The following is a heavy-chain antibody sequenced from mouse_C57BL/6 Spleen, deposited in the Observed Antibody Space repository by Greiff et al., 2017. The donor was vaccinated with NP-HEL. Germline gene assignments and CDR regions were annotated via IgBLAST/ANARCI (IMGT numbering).Heavy chain of an antibody. J-gene: IGHJ2*01. V-gene: IGHV5-17*01. CDR2: ISSGSSTI. CDR3: ARKTNTYYSNYEGFDY. D-gene: IGHD2-5*01. Sequence: EVKVEESGGGLVKPGGSLKLSCAASGFTFSDYGMHWVRQAPEKGLEWVAYISSGSSTIYYVDTVKGRFTISRDNAKNTLFLQMTSLRSEDTAMYYCARKTNTYYSNYEGFDYWGQGTTLTVSS. CDR1: GFTFSDYG.